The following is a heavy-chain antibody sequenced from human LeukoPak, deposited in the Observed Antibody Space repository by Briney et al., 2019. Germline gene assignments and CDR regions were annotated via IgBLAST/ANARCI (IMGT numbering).Heavy chain of an antibody. CDR2: INPNSGGT. CDR1: GYTFTGYY. Sequence: GASVKVSCKASGYTFTGYYMHWLRQAPGQGLEWMGWINPNSGGTNYAQKFQGRVTMTRDTSISTAYMELSRLRSDDTAVYYCARARTMVRGVTSPMDVWGKGTTVTISS. D-gene: IGHD3-10*01. CDR3: ARARTMVRGVTSPMDV. J-gene: IGHJ6*03. V-gene: IGHV1-2*02.